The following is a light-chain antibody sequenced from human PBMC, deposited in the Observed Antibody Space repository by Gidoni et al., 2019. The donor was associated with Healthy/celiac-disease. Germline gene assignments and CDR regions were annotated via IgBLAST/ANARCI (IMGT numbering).Light chain of an antibody. J-gene: IGKJ1*01. CDR3: MQALQTPWT. Sequence: DIVMTQSPLSLPVTPGEPASISCRSSQSLLHSNGYNYLAGYLQKPGQSPQLLIYLGSNRASGVPNRFSGSGSGTDFTLKISRVEAEDVGVYYCMQALQTPWTCGQGTKVEIK. V-gene: IGKV2-28*01. CDR1: QSLLHSNGYNY. CDR2: LGS.